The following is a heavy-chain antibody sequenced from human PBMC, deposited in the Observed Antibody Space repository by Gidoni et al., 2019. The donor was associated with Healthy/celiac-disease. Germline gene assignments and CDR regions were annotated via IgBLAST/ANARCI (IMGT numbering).Heavy chain of an antibody. CDR2: MNPNSGNT. CDR1: GYTFTSYD. CDR3: ARGGVRYFDWNPQSPYYYYGMDV. Sequence: QVQLVQSGAEVKKPGASVKVSCKASGYTFTSYDINWVRQATGQGLEWMGWMNPNSGNTGYAQKFQGRVTMTRNTSISTAYMELSSLRSEDTAVYYCARGGVRYFDWNPQSPYYYYGMDVWGQGTTVTVSS. V-gene: IGHV1-8*01. J-gene: IGHJ6*02. D-gene: IGHD3-9*01.